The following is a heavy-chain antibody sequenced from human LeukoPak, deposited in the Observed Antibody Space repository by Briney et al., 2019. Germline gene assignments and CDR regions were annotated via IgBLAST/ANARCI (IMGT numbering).Heavy chain of an antibody. Sequence: PGGSLRLSCAASGFTFSSYAMHWVRQAPGKGLEWVAVISYDGSNKYYADSVKGRFTISRDNSKNTLYLQMNSLRAEDTAVYYCAREDDYYDGSAFDYWGQGTLVTVSS. CDR3: AREDDYYDGSAFDY. V-gene: IGHV3-30-3*01. D-gene: IGHD3-22*01. CDR2: ISYDGSNK. J-gene: IGHJ4*02. CDR1: GFTFSSYA.